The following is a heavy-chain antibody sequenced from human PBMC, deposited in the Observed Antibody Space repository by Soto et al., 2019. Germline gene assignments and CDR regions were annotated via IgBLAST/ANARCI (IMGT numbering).Heavy chain of an antibody. D-gene: IGHD2-21*02. CDR2: INPSGDST. J-gene: IGHJ4*02. Sequence: GASVKVSCKASGYTFTSYYMHWVRQAPGQGLEWMGIINPSGDSTSYAQKFQGRVTITRDTSASTAYMELSSLRSEDTAVYYCARSIVVVTALDYWGQGALVTVSS. V-gene: IGHV1-46*01. CDR3: ARSIVVVTALDY. CDR1: GYTFTSYY.